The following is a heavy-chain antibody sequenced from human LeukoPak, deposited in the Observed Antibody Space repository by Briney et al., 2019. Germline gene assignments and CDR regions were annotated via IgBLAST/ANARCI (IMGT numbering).Heavy chain of an antibody. CDR3: HTGTTADAFDI. V-gene: IGHV3-11*04. CDR1: GFTFSDYY. Sequence: GGSLRLSCAASGFTFSDYYMSWVRQAPGKGLEWVSYISSSGSTIYYADSVKGRFTISRDNAKNSLYLQMNSLRAEDTAVYYCHTGTTADAFDIWGQGTMVTVSS. J-gene: IGHJ3*02. CDR2: ISSSGSTI. D-gene: IGHD1-7*01.